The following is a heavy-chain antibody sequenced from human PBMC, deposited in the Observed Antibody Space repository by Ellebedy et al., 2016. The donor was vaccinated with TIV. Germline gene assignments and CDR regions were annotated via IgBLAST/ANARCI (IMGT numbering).Heavy chain of an antibody. CDR3: AIYKSGHWFDP. J-gene: IGHJ5*02. D-gene: IGHD5-12*01. CDR2: VYHTGST. V-gene: IGHV4-30-4*01. CDR1: GGSITTTDYY. Sequence: MPSETLSLTCSVSGGSITTTDYYWSWIRQSPGKGLAWIGYVYHTGSTYFIPSLKSRATISVDTSKNQFSLNLKSVTAADTAVYYCAIYKSGHWFDPWGQGTLVTVSS.